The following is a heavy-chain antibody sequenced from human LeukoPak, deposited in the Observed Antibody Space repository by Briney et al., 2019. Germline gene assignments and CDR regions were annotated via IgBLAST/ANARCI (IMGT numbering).Heavy chain of an antibody. CDR2: INHSGST. D-gene: IGHD3-10*01. CDR3: ARVVYYGYCIRYYYYYGMDV. Sequence: SETLSLTCAVYGGSFSGYYWSWIRQPPGKGLEWIGEINHSGSTNYNPSLKSRVTISVDTSKNQFSLKLSSVTAADTAVYYCARVVYYGYCIRYYYYYGMDVWGQGTTVTVSS. J-gene: IGHJ6*02. V-gene: IGHV4-34*01. CDR1: GGSFSGYY.